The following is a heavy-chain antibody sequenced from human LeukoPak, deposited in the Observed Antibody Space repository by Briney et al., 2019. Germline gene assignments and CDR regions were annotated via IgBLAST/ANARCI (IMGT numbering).Heavy chain of an antibody. Sequence: SETLSLTCTVSGYSISSGYYWGWIRQPPGKGLEWIGSIYHSGSTYYNPSLKSRVTISVDTSKNQFSLKLSSVTAADTAVYYCARVEMATIPRFDYWGQGTLVTVSS. CDR2: IYHSGST. V-gene: IGHV4-38-2*02. CDR3: ARVEMATIPRFDY. J-gene: IGHJ4*02. D-gene: IGHD5-24*01. CDR1: GYSISSGYY.